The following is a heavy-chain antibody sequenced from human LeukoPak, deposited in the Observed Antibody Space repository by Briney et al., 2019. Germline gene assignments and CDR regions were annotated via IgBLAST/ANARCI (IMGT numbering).Heavy chain of an antibody. V-gene: IGHV4-30-4*01. Sequence: SETLCLTRTVSGGSISSGDYYWSWIRQPPGKGLEWIGYIYYSGSTYYNPSLKSRVTISVDTSKNQFSLKLSSVTAADTAVYYCARAALPYSTAGGAFDYWGQGTLVTVSS. CDR1: GGSISSGDYY. J-gene: IGHJ4*02. CDR3: ARAALPYSTAGGAFDY. CDR2: IYYSGST. D-gene: IGHD6-13*01.